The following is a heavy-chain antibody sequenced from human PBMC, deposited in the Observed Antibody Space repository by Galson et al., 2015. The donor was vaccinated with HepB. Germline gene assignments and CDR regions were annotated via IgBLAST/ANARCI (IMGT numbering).Heavy chain of an antibody. D-gene: IGHD4-11*01. CDR2: FDPEDGET. Sequence: SVKVSCKVSGYTLTELSMHWVRQAPGKGLEWMGGFDPEDGETIYAQKFQGRVTMTEDTSTDTAYMELSSLRSEDTAVYYCATGGYSNYYYYYGMDVWGQGTTVTVSS. J-gene: IGHJ6*02. CDR3: ATGGYSNYYYYYGMDV. V-gene: IGHV1-24*01. CDR1: GYTLTELS.